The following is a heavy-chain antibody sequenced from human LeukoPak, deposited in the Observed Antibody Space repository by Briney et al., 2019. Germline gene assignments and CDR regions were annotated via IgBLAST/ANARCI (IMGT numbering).Heavy chain of an antibody. CDR1: GFTFSSYT. CDR2: TSPDGSEK. J-gene: IGHJ5*01. D-gene: IGHD3-22*01. CDR3: FTGSHYYYDS. Sequence: GGSLRLSCTASGFTFSSYTMHWVRQAPGKGLEWVAVTSPDGSEKYYADSVKGRFTISRDNSKNTVFLQMNRLSTEDTAVYSCFTGSHYYYDSWGQGTLVTVSS. V-gene: IGHV3-30*01.